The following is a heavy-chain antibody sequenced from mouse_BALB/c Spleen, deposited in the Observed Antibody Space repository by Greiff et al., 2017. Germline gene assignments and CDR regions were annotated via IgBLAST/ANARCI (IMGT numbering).Heavy chain of an antibody. Sequence: QVQLQQSGAELMKPGASVKISCKATGYTFSSYWIEWVKQRPGHGLEWIGEILPGSGSTNYNEKFKGKATFTADTSSNTAYMQLSSLTSEDSAVYYCARSGSPYAMDYWGQGTSVTVSS. CDR1: GYTFSSYW. CDR3: ARSGSPYAMDY. J-gene: IGHJ4*01. D-gene: IGHD3-1*01. V-gene: IGHV1-9*01. CDR2: ILPGSGST.